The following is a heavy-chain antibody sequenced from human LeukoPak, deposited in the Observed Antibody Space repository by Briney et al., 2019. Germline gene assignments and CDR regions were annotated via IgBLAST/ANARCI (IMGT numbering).Heavy chain of an antibody. CDR2: VSHSGST. Sequence: SETLSLTCTVSGYSISSDYYWGWIRQPPGKGLEWIASVSHSGSTYYNPSLKSRVTISVDTSKNQFSLKLSSVTAADTAVYYCARGRYGERYFDYWGQGTLVTVSS. V-gene: IGHV4-38-2*02. D-gene: IGHD4-17*01. CDR1: GYSISSDYY. J-gene: IGHJ4*02. CDR3: ARGRYGERYFDY.